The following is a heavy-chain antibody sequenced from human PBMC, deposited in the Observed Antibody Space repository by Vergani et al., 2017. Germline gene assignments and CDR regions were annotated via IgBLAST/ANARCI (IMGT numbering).Heavy chain of an antibody. CDR2: IYYSGSP. V-gene: IGHV4-39*07. CDR1: GGSISSSSYY. CDR3: ARTPTVSASFDP. D-gene: IGHD4-17*01. J-gene: IGHJ5*02. Sequence: QLQLQESGPGLVKPSETLSLTCTVSGGSISSSSYYWGWIRQPPGKGLGWIGSIYYSGSPYYNPSLKSRVTISVDTSKNQFSLKLSSVTAADTAVYYCARTPTVSASFDPWGQGTLVTVSS.